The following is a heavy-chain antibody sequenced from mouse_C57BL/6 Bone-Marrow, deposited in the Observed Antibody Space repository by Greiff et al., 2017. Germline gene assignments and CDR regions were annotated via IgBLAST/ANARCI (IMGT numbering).Heavy chain of an antibody. D-gene: IGHD1-1*01. J-gene: IGHJ3*01. V-gene: IGHV5-4*01. CDR3: ARYYYGSMFAY. Sequence: EVQLVESGGGLVKPGGSLKLSCAASGFTFSSYAMSWVRQTPDKRLEWVATISDGGSYTYYPDNVKGRFTISRDNAKNNLYLQMSHLKSEDTAMYYCARYYYGSMFAYWGQGTLVTVSA. CDR2: ISDGGSYT. CDR1: GFTFSSYA.